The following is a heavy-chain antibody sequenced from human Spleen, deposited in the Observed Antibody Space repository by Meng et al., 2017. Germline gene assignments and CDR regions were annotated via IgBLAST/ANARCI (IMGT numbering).Heavy chain of an antibody. D-gene: IGHD6-19*01. Sequence: QIQLVESGGGVVQPVGCLRLSCATSGFTFTDYAMHWVRQAPGKGPQWVAIVSHDGNSGCYADSVKGRFSVSRDNFKNIQFLQMNSLRAEDTAVYYCATAPGIAVAGHAWGQGTLVTVSS. CDR3: ATAPGIAVAGHA. J-gene: IGHJ4*02. V-gene: IGHV3-30-3*01. CDR2: VSHDGNSG. CDR1: GFTFTDYA.